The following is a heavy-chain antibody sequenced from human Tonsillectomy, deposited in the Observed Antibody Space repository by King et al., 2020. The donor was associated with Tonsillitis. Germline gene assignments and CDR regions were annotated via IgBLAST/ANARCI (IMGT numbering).Heavy chain of an antibody. CDR3: ANYPDTALVSDH. Sequence: VQLVESGGGLVQPGGSLRLSCAVSGLTYSRLSMSWVRQDPGKRLEWVSAISGSGRDTFYADSVKGRFNISRDNFRNTLFLQMNSLRADDTAVYYCANYPDTALVSDHWGQGTLVTVSS. CDR1: GLTYSRLS. D-gene: IGHD5-18*01. CDR2: ISGSGRDT. J-gene: IGHJ4*02. V-gene: IGHV3-23*04.